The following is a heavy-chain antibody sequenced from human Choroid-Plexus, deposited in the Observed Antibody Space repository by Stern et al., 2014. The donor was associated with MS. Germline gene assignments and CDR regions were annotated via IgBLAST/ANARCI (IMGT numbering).Heavy chain of an antibody. Sequence: VQLVESGGGVVQPGKPLRLSCAASGFSFSSFGMHWVRQAPGKGLEWVAFISYDRSKDYADSVKGRFAISRDNSKNTLYLQMNSLRAEDTAVYYCAKDRQYLTFFFDFWGQGSLVTVSS. CDR1: GFSFSSFG. CDR2: ISYDRSK. D-gene: IGHD2/OR15-2a*01. CDR3: AKDRQYLTFFFDF. V-gene: IGHV3-30*18. J-gene: IGHJ4*02.